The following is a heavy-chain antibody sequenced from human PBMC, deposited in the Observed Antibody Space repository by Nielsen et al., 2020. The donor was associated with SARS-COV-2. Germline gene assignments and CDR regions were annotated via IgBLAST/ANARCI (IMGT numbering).Heavy chain of an antibody. D-gene: IGHD6-19*01. CDR3: ARRSSGWYWFDP. CDR2: IYYSGST. Sequence: SETLSLTCTVSGGSISSSPYYWGWIRQPPGKGLEWIGNIYYSGSTYYNPSLKSRVTISVDTSKNQFSLKLSSVTAADTAVYYCARRSSGWYWFDPWGQGTLVTVSS. V-gene: IGHV4-39*07. CDR1: GGSISSSPYY. J-gene: IGHJ5*01.